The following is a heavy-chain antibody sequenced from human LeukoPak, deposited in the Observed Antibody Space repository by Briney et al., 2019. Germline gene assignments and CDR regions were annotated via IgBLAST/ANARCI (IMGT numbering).Heavy chain of an antibody. Sequence: PGGSLRLSCAASGFTFSSYAMSWVRQAPGKGLEWVSAISGSGGSTYYADSVKGRFTISRDNSKNTLYLQMNSLRAEDTAVYYCAKEVYYFDTSGLYSFAFGIWGQGTMVTVPS. V-gene: IGHV3-23*01. CDR3: AKEVYYFDTSGLYSFAFGI. D-gene: IGHD3-22*01. CDR2: ISGSGGST. J-gene: IGHJ3*02. CDR1: GFTFSSYA.